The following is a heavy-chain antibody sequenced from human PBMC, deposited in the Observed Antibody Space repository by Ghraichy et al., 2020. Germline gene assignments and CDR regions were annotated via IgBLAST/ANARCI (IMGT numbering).Heavy chain of an antibody. J-gene: IGHJ1*01. CDR1: GFTFSSYA. CDR2: ISGSGGNT. D-gene: IGHD2-15*01. CDR3: AKDVGRGGGSCFHH. V-gene: IGHV3-23*01. Sequence: ETLSLTCAASGFTFSSYAMSWVRQAPGKGLEWVSAISGSGGNTYYADSVKGRFTFSRDNSKNTLYLQMNSLRAEDTAVYYCAKDVGRGGGSCFHHWGQGPLVTVSS.